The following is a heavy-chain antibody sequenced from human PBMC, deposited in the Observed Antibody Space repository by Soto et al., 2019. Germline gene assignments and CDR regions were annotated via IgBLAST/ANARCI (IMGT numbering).Heavy chain of an antibody. Sequence: SVKISCKASGGTFSSYAISWVRQAPGQGLEWMGGIIPIFGTANYAQKFQGRVTITADESTSTAYMELSSLRSEDTAVYYCARANYYDSSGYYEYWGEGTLVTVS. V-gene: IGHV1-69*13. CDR1: GGTFSSYA. CDR2: IIPIFGTA. CDR3: ARANYYDSSGYYEY. D-gene: IGHD3-22*01. J-gene: IGHJ4*02.